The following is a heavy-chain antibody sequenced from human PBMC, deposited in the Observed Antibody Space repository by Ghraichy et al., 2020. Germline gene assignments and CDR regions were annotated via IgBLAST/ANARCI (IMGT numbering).Heavy chain of an antibody. D-gene: IGHD4/OR15-4a*01. Sequence: SETLSLTCDVSGATLSDYYFTWIRQPPGKGLEWIGEIDHRGGTDYNPSLQSRVSISVDTSQNQLSLKLRSVTAAATSVYYCASITRAGAFDFWGHGSLVTVSS. V-gene: IGHV4-34*08. CDR2: IDHRGGT. CDR1: GATLSDYY. J-gene: IGHJ5*01. CDR3: ASITRAGAFDF.